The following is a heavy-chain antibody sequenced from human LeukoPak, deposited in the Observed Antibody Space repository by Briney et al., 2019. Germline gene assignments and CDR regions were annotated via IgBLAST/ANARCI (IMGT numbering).Heavy chain of an antibody. V-gene: IGHV1-46*01. J-gene: IGHJ4*02. CDR2: INPSGGTT. CDR3: ARDPGEYSSSHLFDY. Sequence: ASVKVSCKASGYTFTSYYMHWVRQAPGQGLEWMGIINPSGGTTIYAQNFQGRVTMTRDMSTSTVYMQLSSLRSQDTAVYYCARDPGEYSSSHLFDYWGQGTLVTVSS. CDR1: GYTFTSYY. D-gene: IGHD6-6*01.